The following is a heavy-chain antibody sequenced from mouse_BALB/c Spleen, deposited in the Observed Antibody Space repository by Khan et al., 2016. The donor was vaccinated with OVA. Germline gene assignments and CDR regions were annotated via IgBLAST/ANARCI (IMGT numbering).Heavy chain of an antibody. V-gene: IGHV5-6-3*01. D-gene: IGHD1-3*01. CDR2: TYSNGGSI. J-gene: IGHJ2*01. CDR3: AGIDI. CDR1: RFPTSSYG. Sequence: EVELVESGGGIVQLGGSLKRPCAASRFPTSSYGMSSVRQTSDKRLELVATTYSNGGSIDYPDSVKRRFTISGDNAKNAMYVEMASLKSEETAMYYCAGIDIWGQGTTLTVSS.